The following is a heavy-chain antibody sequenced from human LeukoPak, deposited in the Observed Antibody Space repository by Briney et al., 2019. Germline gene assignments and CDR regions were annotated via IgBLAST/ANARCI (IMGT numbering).Heavy chain of an antibody. V-gene: IGHV4-4*02. Sequence: PSETLSLTCAVSGYSINSNKWWHWVRQAPGGGLELIGEIYHTGSTYYNTSLQSRVTISVDKSKNHFSLMLNSVTAADTAVYYCAREIPVAGAATLDYWGQGILVTVSS. CDR3: AREIPVAGAATLDY. D-gene: IGHD6-19*01. J-gene: IGHJ4*02. CDR1: GYSINSNKW. CDR2: IYHTGST.